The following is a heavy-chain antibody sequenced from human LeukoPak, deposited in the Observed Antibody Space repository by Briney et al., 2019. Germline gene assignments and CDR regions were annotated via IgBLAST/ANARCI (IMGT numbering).Heavy chain of an antibody. CDR2: ISAYNGNT. CDR3: AREPYYDSSGYSEY. D-gene: IGHD3-22*01. V-gene: IGHV1-18*01. CDR1: GYTFTSYG. Sequence: ASVKVSCKASGYTFTSYGISWVQQAPGQGLEWMGWISAYNGNTNYAQKLQGRVTMTTDTSTSTAYMELRSLRSDDTAVYYCAREPYYDSSGYSEYWGQGTLVTVSS. J-gene: IGHJ4*02.